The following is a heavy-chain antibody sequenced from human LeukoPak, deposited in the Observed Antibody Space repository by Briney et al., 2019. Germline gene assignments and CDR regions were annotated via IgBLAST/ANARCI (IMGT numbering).Heavy chain of an antibody. V-gene: IGHV4-59*01. J-gene: IGHJ3*01. D-gene: IGHD3-10*01. CDR2: IHYSGTT. Sequence: PSETLSLTCAVSGVSSSGYYWSWIRQPPGRGLEWIGFIHYSGTTNYNPSLKSRVTMSVDTSWNHFSLKLNAVTAADTAVYFYARDRGINGGFDFWGQGTMVTVSS. CDR3: ARDRGINGGFDF. CDR1: GVSSSGYY.